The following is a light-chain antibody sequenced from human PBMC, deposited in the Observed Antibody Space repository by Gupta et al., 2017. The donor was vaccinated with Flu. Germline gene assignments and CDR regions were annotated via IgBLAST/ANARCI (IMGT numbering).Light chain of an antibody. J-gene: IGKJ2*01. V-gene: IGKV1-5*03. CDR2: KAS. CDR1: QSISSY. Sequence: DIQMTQSPSTLSASLGDRVTITCRASQSISSYLAWYQQKPGKAPKLLIYKASSLESGVPSRFSGSGSGTEFTLTISSLQPDDFATYYCQQYETYLYTFGQGTKLEIK. CDR3: QQYETYLYT.